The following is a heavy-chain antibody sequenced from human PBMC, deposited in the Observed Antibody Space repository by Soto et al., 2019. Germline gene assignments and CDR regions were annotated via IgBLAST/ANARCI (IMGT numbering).Heavy chain of an antibody. Sequence: QVQLVESGGGVVQPGRSLRLSCAASGFTFSSYAMHWVRQAPGKGLEWVAVISYDGSNKYYADSVKGRFTSSRDNSKKTLYLQMISLRVEDTAVYYCARGLRYCSSTSCYKVGPEVANYYYYYGMDVWGQGTTVTVSS. CDR1: GFTFSSYA. CDR3: ARGLRYCSSTSCYKVGPEVANYYYYYGMDV. CDR2: ISYDGSNK. D-gene: IGHD2-2*02. J-gene: IGHJ6*02. V-gene: IGHV3-30-3*01.